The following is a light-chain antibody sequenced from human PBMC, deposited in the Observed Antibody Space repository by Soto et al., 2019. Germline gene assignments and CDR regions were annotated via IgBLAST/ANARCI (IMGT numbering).Light chain of an antibody. Sequence: EIVLTQSPATLSLSPGERASLSCRASQSVGSSLAWYQQKPGQAPRLLIYDVSNRATGIPARFSGSGSGTDFTLTISSLEPEDFAVYYCQQCVIWPLFTFGPGTKVDIK. CDR1: QSVGSS. V-gene: IGKV3-11*01. CDR3: QQCVIWPLFT. CDR2: DVS. J-gene: IGKJ3*01.